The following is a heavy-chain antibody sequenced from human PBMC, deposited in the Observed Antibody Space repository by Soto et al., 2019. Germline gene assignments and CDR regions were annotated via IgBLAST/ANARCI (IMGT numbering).Heavy chain of an antibody. CDR3: TRGAGAPWVRFDS. CDR2: ISYSAKT. Sequence: SETLSLTCGVSGYSITSGFYWGWVRQSPGKGLEWIGTISYSAKTFYNPSLASRSSMAVDSSKNQFSLRLTSVTAADTALYYCTRGAGAPWVRFDSWGRGILVTVSS. D-gene: IGHD3-16*01. J-gene: IGHJ4*02. V-gene: IGHV4-38-2*01. CDR1: GYSITSGFY.